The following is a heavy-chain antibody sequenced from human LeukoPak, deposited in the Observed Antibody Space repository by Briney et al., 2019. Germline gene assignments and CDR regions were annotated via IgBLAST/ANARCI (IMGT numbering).Heavy chain of an antibody. CDR1: EFTFRSHV. CDR3: ACIAAAGSCDY. V-gene: IGHV3-23*01. Sequence: GGSLRLSCAASEFTFRSHVMSWVRQAPGKGLEWVSAIVGSGSTTHYADSVKGRFTISRDNAKNSLYLQMNSLRAEDTAVYYCACIAAAGSCDYWGQGTLVTVSS. D-gene: IGHD6-13*01. J-gene: IGHJ4*02. CDR2: IVGSGSTT.